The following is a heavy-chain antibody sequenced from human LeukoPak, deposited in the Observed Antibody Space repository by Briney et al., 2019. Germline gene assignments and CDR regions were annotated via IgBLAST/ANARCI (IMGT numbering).Heavy chain of an antibody. V-gene: IGHV3-7*01. J-gene: IGHJ4*02. D-gene: IGHD2-15*01. CDR2: IKPDGSEK. CDR1: GFSFSTYW. Sequence: GGSLRLSCADSGFSFSTYWMSWVRQVPGKGLEWVASIKPDGSEKYYVDSVKGRFTISRDNAKNSLYLQLNSLRAEDTALYYCARVLRDYYFDSWGQGTLVSVSS. CDR3: ARVLRDYYFDS.